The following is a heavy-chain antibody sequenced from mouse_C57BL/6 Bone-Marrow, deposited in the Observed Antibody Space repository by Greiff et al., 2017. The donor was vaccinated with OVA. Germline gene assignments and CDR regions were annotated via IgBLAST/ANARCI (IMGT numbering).Heavy chain of an antibody. CDR3: AKMYYYGSSPFYWYFDV. Sequence: VMLVESGPGLVAPSQSLSITCTVSGFSLTSYAISWVSQPPGKGLAWLGVIWTGGGTNYNSALNYKLSISKDNSKSQVFLKMNSLQTDDTARYYCAKMYYYGSSPFYWYFDVWGTGTTVTVSS. V-gene: IGHV2-9-1*01. CDR1: GFSLTSYA. CDR2: IWTGGGT. D-gene: IGHD1-1*01. J-gene: IGHJ1*03.